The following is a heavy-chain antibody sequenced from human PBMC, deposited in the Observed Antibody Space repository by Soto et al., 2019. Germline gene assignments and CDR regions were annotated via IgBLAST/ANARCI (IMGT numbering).Heavy chain of an antibody. D-gene: IGHD1-1*01. CDR3: AKSVYNWNDGFFDY. CDR1: GFTFSSYG. V-gene: IGHV3-30*18. Sequence: QVQLVESGGGVVQPGRSLRLSCAASGFTFSSYGTHWLRQAPGKGLQRVAVISYDGNNKYYADSVKGRFTISRDNSKNTLYLQMNSLRAEDTAVYYCAKSVYNWNDGFFDYWGQGTLVTVSS. J-gene: IGHJ4*02. CDR2: ISYDGNNK.